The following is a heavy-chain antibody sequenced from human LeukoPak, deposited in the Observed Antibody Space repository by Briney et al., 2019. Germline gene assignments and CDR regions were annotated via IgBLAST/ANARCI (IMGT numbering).Heavy chain of an antibody. CDR3: ARRVYGDYGDYFDY. J-gene: IGHJ4*02. Sequence: PGESLQISCQGSGYTFTSYWIGWVRQMPGKGLEWMGIIYPGDSDTRYSPSFQGQVTISADRSISTAYLQWSSLKASDTAMYYCARRVYGDYGDYFDYWGQGTLVTVSS. CDR2: IYPGDSDT. V-gene: IGHV5-51*01. CDR1: GYTFTSYW. D-gene: IGHD4-17*01.